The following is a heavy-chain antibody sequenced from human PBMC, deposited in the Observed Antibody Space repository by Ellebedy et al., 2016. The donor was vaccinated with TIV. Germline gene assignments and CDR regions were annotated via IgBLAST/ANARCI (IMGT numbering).Heavy chain of an antibody. V-gene: IGHV4-34*01. CDR2: INHSGST. D-gene: IGHD4-17*01. J-gene: IGHJ4*02. Sequence: SETLSLXCAVYGGSFSGYYWSWIRQPPGKGLEWIGEINHSGSTNYNPSLKSRVTISVDTSKNQFSLKLSSVTAADTAVYYCARESPVTTAPDWGQGTLVTVSS. CDR3: ARESPVTTAPD. CDR1: GGSFSGYY.